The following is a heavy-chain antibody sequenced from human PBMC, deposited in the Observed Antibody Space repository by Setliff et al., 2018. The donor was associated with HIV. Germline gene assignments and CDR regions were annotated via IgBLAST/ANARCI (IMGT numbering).Heavy chain of an antibody. CDR3: GRTGVVGGGDV. V-gene: IGHV1-18*01. J-gene: IGHJ6*04. D-gene: IGHD3-10*01. CDR2: ISAHNGDA. Sequence: ASVKVSCKASGYTFISHGISWVRQAPGQGLEWMGWISAHNGDARYAHKLQDRPTMTVDTSTTTAYLALRSLRSDDTAVYYCGRTGVVGGGDVWGKGTTVTVSS. CDR1: GYTFISHG.